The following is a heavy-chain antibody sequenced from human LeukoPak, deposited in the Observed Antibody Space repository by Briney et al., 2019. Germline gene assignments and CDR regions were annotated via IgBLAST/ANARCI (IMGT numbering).Heavy chain of an antibody. V-gene: IGHV3-23*01. J-gene: IGHJ4*02. CDR1: GFTFSSYA. CDR2: ISGSGGST. CDR3: APRGVAGSFDY. Sequence: GSLRLSCAACGFTFSSYAMSWVRQAPGEGLEWCSAISGSGGSTYYADSVKGRFTISRDNSKNTLYLQMNSLRAEDTAVYYCAPRGVAGSFDYWGQGTLVTVSS. D-gene: IGHD6-19*01.